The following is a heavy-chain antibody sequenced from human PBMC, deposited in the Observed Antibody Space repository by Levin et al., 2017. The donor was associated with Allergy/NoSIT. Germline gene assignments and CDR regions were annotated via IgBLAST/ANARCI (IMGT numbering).Heavy chain of an antibody. D-gene: IGHD4-17*01. J-gene: IGHJ4*02. CDR1: GFTFSSYA. CDR3: ANPNGRTVTTPIDY. Sequence: PGGSLRLSCAASGFTFSSYAMSWVRQAPGKGLEWVSAISGSGGSTYYADSVKGRFTISRDNSKNTLYLQMNSLRAEDTAVYYCANPNGRTVTTPIDYWGQGTLVTVSS. CDR2: ISGSGGST. V-gene: IGHV3-23*01.